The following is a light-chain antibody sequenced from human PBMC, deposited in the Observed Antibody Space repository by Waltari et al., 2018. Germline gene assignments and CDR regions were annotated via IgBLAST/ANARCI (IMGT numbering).Light chain of an antibody. V-gene: IGLV2-18*02. CDR1: SGDRGAYNS. CDR3: SSGTIDSTLV. J-gene: IGLJ2*01. Sequence: QSALTQPPSMSGSPGQSLTIPCTGTSGDRGAYNSVSWYQQSPGTAPKRIIYAVTNRPSGVPDRFSASKSGNTASLTISGLQAEDEADYYCSSGTIDSTLVFGTGTKLTVL. CDR2: AVT.